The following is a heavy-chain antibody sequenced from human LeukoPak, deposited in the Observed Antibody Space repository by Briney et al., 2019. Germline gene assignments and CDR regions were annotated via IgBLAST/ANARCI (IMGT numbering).Heavy chain of an antibody. D-gene: IGHD6-13*01. CDR1: GGSFSGYY. Sequence: SETLSLTCAVYGGSFSGYYWSWIRQPPGKGLEWIGEINHSGSTNYNPSLKSRVTISVDTSKNQFSLKLSSVTAADTAVYYCARGDVAAAGTGLDYWGQGTLVTVSS. V-gene: IGHV4-34*01. CDR2: INHSGST. CDR3: ARGDVAAAGTGLDY. J-gene: IGHJ4*02.